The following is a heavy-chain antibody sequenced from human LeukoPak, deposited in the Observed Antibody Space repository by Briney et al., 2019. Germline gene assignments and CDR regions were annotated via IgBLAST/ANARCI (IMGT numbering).Heavy chain of an antibody. Sequence: ASVKVSCKASGYTFTSYYMHWVRQAPGQGLEWMGIINPSGGNTNYAQKLQGRVTMTTDTSTNTAYMELRSLRSDDTAVYYCARFEGYSSSSWYAFDYWGQGTLVTVSS. V-gene: IGHV1-46*01. CDR3: ARFEGYSSSSWYAFDY. CDR1: GYTFTSYY. CDR2: INPSGGNT. D-gene: IGHD6-13*01. J-gene: IGHJ4*02.